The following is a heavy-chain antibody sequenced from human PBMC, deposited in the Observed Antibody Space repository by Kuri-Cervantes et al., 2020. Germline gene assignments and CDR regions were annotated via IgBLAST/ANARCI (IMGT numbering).Heavy chain of an antibody. J-gene: IGHJ3*02. CDR3: ARQIVVDAFDI. V-gene: IGHV1-2*02. CDR1: GYTFTGYY. Sequence: ASVKVSCKASGYTFTGYYMHWVRQAPGQGLEWMGWMNPNSGNTGYAQKFQGRVTMTRDTSISTAYMELSRLRSDDTAVYYCARQIVVDAFDIWGQGTMVPVSS. CDR2: MNPNSGNT. D-gene: IGHD3-22*01.